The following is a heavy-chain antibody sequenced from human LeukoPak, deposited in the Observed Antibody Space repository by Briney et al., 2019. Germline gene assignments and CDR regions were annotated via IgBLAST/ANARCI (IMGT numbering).Heavy chain of an antibody. CDR3: ARARMTSSAFGAFDI. CDR2: INPNSGVT. J-gene: IGHJ3*02. Sequence: ASVKVSCRAFGYTFTGYYMHWLRQAPGQGLEWMGWINPNSGVTNYAQKFHGRVTLTRDTSIGTAYMDLTRLTSDDTAVYYCARARMTSSAFGAFDIWGQGTMV. D-gene: IGHD3-16*01. V-gene: IGHV1-2*02. CDR1: GYTFTGYY.